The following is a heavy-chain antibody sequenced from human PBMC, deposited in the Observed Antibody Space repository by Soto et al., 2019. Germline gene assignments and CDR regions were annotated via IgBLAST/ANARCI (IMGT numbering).Heavy chain of an antibody. CDR2: SYYSGST. Sequence: QVQLQESGPGLVKPSQTLSLTCTVSGGSISSGGYYWSWIRQHPGKCLEWIGYSYYSGSTYYNPSLKSRVTISVDTSKNQFSLKLSSVTAADTAVYYCARRTFQRVYYYYGMDVWGQGTTVTVSS. D-gene: IGHD6-25*01. J-gene: IGHJ6*02. V-gene: IGHV4-31*03. CDR3: ARRTFQRVYYYYGMDV. CDR1: GGSISSGGYY.